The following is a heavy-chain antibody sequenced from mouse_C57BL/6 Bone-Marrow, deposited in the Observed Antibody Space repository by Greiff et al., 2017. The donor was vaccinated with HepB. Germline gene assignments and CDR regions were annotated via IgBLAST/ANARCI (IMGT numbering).Heavy chain of an antibody. V-gene: IGHV1-59*01. Sequence: QVQLQQSGAELVRPGTSVKLSCKASGYTFTSYWMHWVKQRPGQGLEWIGEIDPSDSYTNYNQKFKGKATLTVDTSSSTAYMQLSSLTSEDSAVYYCERSSNIYYGNGDYWGQGTSVTVSS. CDR2: IDPSDSYT. CDR3: ERSSNIYYGNGDY. D-gene: IGHD2-1*01. J-gene: IGHJ4*01. CDR1: GYTFTSYW.